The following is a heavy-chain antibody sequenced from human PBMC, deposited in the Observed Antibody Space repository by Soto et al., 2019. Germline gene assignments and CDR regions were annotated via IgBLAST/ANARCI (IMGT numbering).Heavy chain of an antibody. V-gene: IGHV4-34*02. D-gene: IGHD3-3*01. CDR1: GGSVNGYY. CDR2: INHTGGT. Sequence: QVHLQQWGAGLLKPSETLSLTCAVYGGSVNGYYWNWIRQPPGKGLEWIGEINHTGGTHYNPSLKSRVTMSVDTSKNQFSRRLSSVTAADTAIYYCVTRITVFGLLIPPFDPWGQGTQVTVSS. J-gene: IGHJ5*02. CDR3: VTRITVFGLLIPPFDP.